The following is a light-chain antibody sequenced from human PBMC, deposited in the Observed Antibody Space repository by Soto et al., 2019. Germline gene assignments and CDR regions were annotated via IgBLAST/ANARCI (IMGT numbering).Light chain of an antibody. CDR3: MQALQTPYT. V-gene: IGKV2-28*01. J-gene: IGKJ2*01. CDR1: QSLLNTNGYYY. Sequence: DIVMTQSPLSLPVTPGEPVSISCRSSQSLLNTNGYYYLDWYLQRPGQSPQLLIYLASTRASGVPDRLSGSGSGTDYTLKISRVEAEDVGVYYCMQALQTPYTFGQGTKLEIK. CDR2: LAS.